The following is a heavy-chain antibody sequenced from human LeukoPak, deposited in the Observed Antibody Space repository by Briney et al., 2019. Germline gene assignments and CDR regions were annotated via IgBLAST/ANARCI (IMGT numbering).Heavy chain of an antibody. Sequence: GESLKISCKGSGYRFTSYWIGWVRQMPGKGLEWMGIIYPGDSDTRYSPSFQGQVTISADKSISTAYLQWSSLKASDTAMYYCARLGYYYDSSGSFDYYYYYGMDVWGQGTTVTVSS. CDR2: IYPGDSDT. CDR1: GYRFTSYW. J-gene: IGHJ6*02. D-gene: IGHD3-22*01. V-gene: IGHV5-51*01. CDR3: ARLGYYYDSSGSFDYYYYYGMDV.